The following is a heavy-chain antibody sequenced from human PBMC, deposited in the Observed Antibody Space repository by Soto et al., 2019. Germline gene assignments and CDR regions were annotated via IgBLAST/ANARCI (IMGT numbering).Heavy chain of an antibody. CDR2: ISWNSGSI. V-gene: IGHV3-9*01. CDR1: GFTFDDYA. Sequence: EVQLVESGGGLVQPGRSLRLSCAASGFTFDDYAMHWVRQAPGKGLEWVSGISWNSGSIGYADSVKGRFTISRDNAKNSLYLQMNSLRAEDTALYYCATGPELRVALDYWGQGTLVTVSS. D-gene: IGHD1-7*01. J-gene: IGHJ4*02. CDR3: ATGPELRVALDY.